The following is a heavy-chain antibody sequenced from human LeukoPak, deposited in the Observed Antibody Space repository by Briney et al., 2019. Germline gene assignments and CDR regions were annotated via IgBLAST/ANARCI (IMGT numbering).Heavy chain of an antibody. V-gene: IGHV3-23*01. Sequence: PGGSLRLSCAASGFTFSSYAMSWVRQAPGKGLEWVSAINGSGGSTYYADSVKGRFTISRDNSKNTLYLQMNSLRAEDTAVYYCAKHSSGWYYFDYWGQGTLVTVSS. CDR3: AKHSSGWYYFDY. D-gene: IGHD6-19*01. J-gene: IGHJ4*02. CDR1: GFTFSSYA. CDR2: INGSGGST.